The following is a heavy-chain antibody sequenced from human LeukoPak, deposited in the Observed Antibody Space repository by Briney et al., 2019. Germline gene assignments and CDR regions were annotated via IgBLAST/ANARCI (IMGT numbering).Heavy chain of an antibody. CDR3: ARGRVSSSTWYSTYYYYFYMDV. V-gene: IGHV4-59*01. CDR1: GDSITMYY. CDR2: VDHTGST. D-gene: IGHD1-1*01. J-gene: IGHJ6*03. Sequence: SETLSLTCSVSGDSITMYYWTWIRQPPGKGLEWIGYVDHTGSTNFDPSLNGRVSISRDTTKNLFSLRLRSVTAADTAVYFCARGRVSSSTWYSTYYYYFYMDVWGKGTTVTVSS.